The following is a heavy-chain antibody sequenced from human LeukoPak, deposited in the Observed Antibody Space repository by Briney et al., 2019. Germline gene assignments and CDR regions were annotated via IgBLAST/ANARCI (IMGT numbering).Heavy chain of an antibody. CDR3: ARSPYGDYVSTPSIDDY. CDR2: INHSGST. D-gene: IGHD4-17*01. V-gene: IGHV4-34*01. CDR1: GGSFSGYY. J-gene: IGHJ4*02. Sequence: SETLSLTCAVYGGSFSGYYWSWTRQPPGKGLEWIGEINHSGSTNYNPSLKGRVTISVDTSKNQFSLKLSSVTAADTAVYYCARSPYGDYVSTPSIDDYWGQGTLVTVSS.